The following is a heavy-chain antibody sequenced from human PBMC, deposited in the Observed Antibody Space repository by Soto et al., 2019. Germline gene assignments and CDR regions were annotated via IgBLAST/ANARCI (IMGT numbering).Heavy chain of an antibody. CDR1: GFTFSSYG. D-gene: IGHD5-18*01. CDR2: IWYDGSNK. J-gene: IGHJ4*02. Sequence: GGSLRLSCAASGFTFSSYGMHWVRQAPGKGLEWVAVIWYDGSNKYYADSVKGRFTISRDNSKNTLYLQMNSLRAEDTAVYYCARYTAMDMGVDYWGQGTLVTVSS. V-gene: IGHV3-33*01. CDR3: ARYTAMDMGVDY.